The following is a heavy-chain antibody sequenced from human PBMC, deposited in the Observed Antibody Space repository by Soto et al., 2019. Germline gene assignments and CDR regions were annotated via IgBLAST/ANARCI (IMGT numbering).Heavy chain of an antibody. CDR2: IWYDGSNK. CDR3: ARDWEGDYYRVEGGMDV. D-gene: IGHD3-22*01. J-gene: IGHJ6*02. CDR1: GFTFSSYG. V-gene: IGHV3-33*01. Sequence: QVQLVESGGGVVQPGRSLRLSCAASGFTFSSYGMHWVRQAPGKGLEWVAVIWYDGSNKYYADAVKGRFTISRDNSKNTLYLQMNSLRAEDTAVYYCARDWEGDYYRVEGGMDVWGQGTTVTVSS.